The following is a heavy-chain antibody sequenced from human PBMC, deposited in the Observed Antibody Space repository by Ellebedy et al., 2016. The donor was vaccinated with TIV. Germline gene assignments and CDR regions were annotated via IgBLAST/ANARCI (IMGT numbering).Heavy chain of an antibody. CDR2: INAKRGAT. CDR3: ARNGVSGWSDFDY. D-gene: IGHD6-19*01. Sequence: AASVKVFCKTSGYTFIDYHIHWVRQAPGQGLEWMGWINAKRGATIYVQKFHDRVTMTRDMSISPAFLEVTGLTSDDTAVYYCARNGVSGWSDFDYWGQGTLVTVSS. V-gene: IGHV1-2*02. J-gene: IGHJ4*02. CDR1: GYTFIDYH.